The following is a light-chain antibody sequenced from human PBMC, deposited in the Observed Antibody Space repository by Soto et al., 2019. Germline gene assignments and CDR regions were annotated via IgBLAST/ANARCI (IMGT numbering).Light chain of an antibody. CDR2: DGS. CDR1: QSVSNIY. J-gene: IGKJ1*01. Sequence: LVLTQSPGTLSLSPGETATLSCRVSQSVSNIYLGWYQQKPGQAPRLLIFDGSSRATGIPDRFSGSGSGTEFTLTISSLQSVDFAVYSCQQYNNWPWTFGQGTKVDIK. CDR3: QQYNNWPWT. V-gene: IGKV3D-20*02.